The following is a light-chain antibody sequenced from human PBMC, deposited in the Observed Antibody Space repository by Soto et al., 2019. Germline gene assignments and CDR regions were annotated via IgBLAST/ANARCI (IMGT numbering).Light chain of an antibody. Sequence: EIVMTQSPATLSLSPGERATPSGRASQSISGNLTWYQQKPGQAPRLLIYDASTRATGIPARFSGSGSGTEVTLTISSLKSEDFAVYYCQQYNNWPLTFGGGTKVDIK. J-gene: IGKJ4*01. CDR2: DAS. V-gene: IGKV3-15*01. CDR1: QSISGN. CDR3: QQYNNWPLT.